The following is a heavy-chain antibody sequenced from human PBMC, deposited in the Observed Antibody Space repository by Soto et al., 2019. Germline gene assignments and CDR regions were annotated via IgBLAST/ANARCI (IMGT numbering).Heavy chain of an antibody. CDR3: ARDLVLWFGELAEEKREPDYYYYGMDV. D-gene: IGHD3-10*01. Sequence: ASVKVSCKASGGTFSSYAISWVRQAPGQGLEWMGGIIPIFGTANYAQKFQGRVTITADESTSTAYMELSSLRSEDTAVYYCARDLVLWFGELAEEKREPDYYYYGMDVWGQGTTVTVSS. CDR1: GGTFSSYA. J-gene: IGHJ6*02. V-gene: IGHV1-69*13. CDR2: IIPIFGTA.